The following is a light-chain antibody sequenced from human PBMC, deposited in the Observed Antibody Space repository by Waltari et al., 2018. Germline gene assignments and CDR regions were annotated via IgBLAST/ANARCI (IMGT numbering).Light chain of an antibody. V-gene: IGKV1-5*03. Sequence: DVQMTQSPSTLSASVGDRVTIPCRASQSISWLAWYQQRPGKAPKLLIYKASSLESGVPSRFSGSGSGTEFTLTISSLQPDDFATYYCQLYNRYSYTFGQGTKLENK. J-gene: IGKJ2*01. CDR2: KAS. CDR3: QLYNRYSYT. CDR1: QSISW.